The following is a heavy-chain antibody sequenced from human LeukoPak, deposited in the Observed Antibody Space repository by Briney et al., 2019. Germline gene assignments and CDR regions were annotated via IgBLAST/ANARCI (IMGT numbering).Heavy chain of an antibody. V-gene: IGHV3-53*01. CDR2: IYSDGST. D-gene: IGHD5-24*01. CDR3: ARGGRDGYNSPLDY. Sequence: TGGSLRLSCVASGFTVSSNCMTWVRQAPGKGLEWVSVIYSDGSTYYSDSVKGRFTISRDNSENTLYLQMNSLRAEDTAVYYCARGGRDGYNSPLDYWGQGTLVTVSS. CDR1: GFTVSSNC. J-gene: IGHJ4*02.